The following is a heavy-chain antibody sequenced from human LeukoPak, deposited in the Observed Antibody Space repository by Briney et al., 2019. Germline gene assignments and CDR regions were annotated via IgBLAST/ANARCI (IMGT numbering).Heavy chain of an antibody. J-gene: IGHJ4*02. CDR2: ISSSGNTI. Sequence: GGSLRLSCAASGFTFSSYAMSWVRQAPGKGLEWVSYISSSGNTIYYADSVKGRFTISRDNAKNSLYLQMNSLRAEDTAVYYCARGGTKGPRSSGEGYWGQGTLVTVSS. CDR1: GFTFSSYA. V-gene: IGHV3-48*04. CDR3: ARGGTKGPRSSGEGY. D-gene: IGHD6-19*01.